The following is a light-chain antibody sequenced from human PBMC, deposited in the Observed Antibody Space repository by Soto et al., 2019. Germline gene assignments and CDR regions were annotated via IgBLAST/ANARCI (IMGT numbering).Light chain of an antibody. CDR3: QQSYSTAWT. J-gene: IGKJ1*01. CDR2: ATS. Sequence: DIQMTQSPSSLSASVGDRVTITCRTSQSISSYLNWYQQNPGEAPKLLIYATSRLQSGVPSRFSGSGSGTGFTLTLTSLQPEDFAAYYCQQSYSTAWTFGQGTKAEIK. V-gene: IGKV1-39*01. CDR1: QSISSY.